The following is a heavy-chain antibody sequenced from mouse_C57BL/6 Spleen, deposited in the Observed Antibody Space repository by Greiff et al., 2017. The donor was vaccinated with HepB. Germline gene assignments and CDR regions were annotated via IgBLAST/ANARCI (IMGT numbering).Heavy chain of an antibody. V-gene: IGHV1-55*01. CDR1: GYTFTSYW. Sequence: VQLQQPGAELVKPGASVKMSCKASGYTFTSYWITWVKQRPGQGLEWIGDIYPGSGSTNYNEKFKSKATLTVDTSSSTAYMQLSSLTSEDSAVYYCTRSALIYYDPYAMDYWGQGTSVTVSS. CDR2: IYPGSGST. D-gene: IGHD2-4*01. CDR3: TRSALIYYDPYAMDY. J-gene: IGHJ4*01.